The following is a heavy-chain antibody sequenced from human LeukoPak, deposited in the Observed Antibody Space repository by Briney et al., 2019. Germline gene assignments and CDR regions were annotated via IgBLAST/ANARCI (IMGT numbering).Heavy chain of an antibody. V-gene: IGHV4-61*02. J-gene: IGHJ3*02. D-gene: IGHD3-9*01. CDR2: IYTSGST. CDR3: ARRDYDIFYWCAFDI. Sequence: NASETLSLTCTVSGGSISSGSYYWSWIRQPAGKGLEWIGRIYTSGSTNYNPSLKSRVTISVDTSKNQFSLKLSSVTAADTAVYYCARRDYDIFYWCAFDIWGQGTMVTVSS. CDR1: GGSISSGSYY.